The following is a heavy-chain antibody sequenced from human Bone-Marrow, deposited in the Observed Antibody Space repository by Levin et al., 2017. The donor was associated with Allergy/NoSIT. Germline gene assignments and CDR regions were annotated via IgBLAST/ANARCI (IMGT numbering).Heavy chain of an antibody. D-gene: IGHD6-19*01. CDR1: GFTFSEFG. Sequence: GESLKISCAASGFTFSEFGMHWVRQAPGKGLEWLAFIYYDGSKEDYADSVKGRFSISRDDSTSTLSLRMNGLRDDDTATYYCARDRSSGWSDYWGQGTLVTVSS. J-gene: IGHJ4*02. V-gene: IGHV3-33*01. CDR3: ARDRSSGWSDY. CDR2: IYYDGSKE.